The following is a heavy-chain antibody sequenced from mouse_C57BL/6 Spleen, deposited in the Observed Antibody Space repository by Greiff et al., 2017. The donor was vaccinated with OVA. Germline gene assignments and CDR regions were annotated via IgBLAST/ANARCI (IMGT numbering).Heavy chain of an antibody. CDR2: IDPENGDT. V-gene: IGHV14-4*01. J-gene: IGHJ3*01. CDR3: TPLGRGFAY. Sequence: DVKLQESGAELVRPGASVKLSCTASGFNIKDDYMHWVKQRPEQGLEWIGWIDPENGDTEYASKFQGKATITADTSSNTAYLQLSSLTSEDTAVYYCTPLGRGFAYWSQGTLVTVSA. CDR1: GFNIKDDY. D-gene: IGHD4-1*01.